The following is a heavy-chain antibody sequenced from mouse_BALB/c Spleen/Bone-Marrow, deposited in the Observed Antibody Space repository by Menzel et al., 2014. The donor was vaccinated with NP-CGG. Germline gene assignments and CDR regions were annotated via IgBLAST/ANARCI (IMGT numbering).Heavy chain of an antibody. J-gene: IGHJ4*01. Sequence: VQLQQSGPGLVAPSQSLSITCTVSGFSLTGYGVNWVRQPPGKGLEWLGMIWGEGSTDYNSTLKSRLGISKDNSKSQVFLKMNSLQTDDTARYYCARELGHYAMDYWGQGTSVTVSS. V-gene: IGHV2-6-7*01. D-gene: IGHD4-1*01. CDR3: ARELGHYAMDY. CDR1: GFSLTGYG. CDR2: IWGEGST.